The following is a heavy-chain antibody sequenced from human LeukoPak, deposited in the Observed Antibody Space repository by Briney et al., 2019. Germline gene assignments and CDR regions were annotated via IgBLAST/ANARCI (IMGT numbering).Heavy chain of an antibody. CDR1: GFTFSSYG. V-gene: IGHV3-23*01. D-gene: IGHD3-3*01. Sequence: GGSLRLSCAASGFTFSSYGMNWVRQAPGKGLEWVSTISGSGGSTYYADSVKGRFSISRDNSKNTLYLQVNSLRAEDTAVYYCARDTRFLEWLLEGYYYYYYMDVWGKGTTVTVSS. CDR3: ARDTRFLEWLLEGYYYYYYMDV. J-gene: IGHJ6*03. CDR2: ISGSGGST.